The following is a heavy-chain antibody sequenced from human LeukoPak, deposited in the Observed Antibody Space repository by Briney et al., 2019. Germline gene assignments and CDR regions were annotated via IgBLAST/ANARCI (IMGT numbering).Heavy chain of an antibody. CDR3: ARGNRAFDS. Sequence: SQTLSLTCAISGDTVSSNNAVWNWIRQSPSRGLKWLGRTYYRSKWYNDYAVSVKSRITVNPDTSKNQFSLQLNSVTPDDTAVYYCARGNRAFDSWGQGTLVTVSS. CDR2: TYYRSKWYN. CDR1: GDTVSSNNAV. J-gene: IGHJ4*02. D-gene: IGHD4-11*01. V-gene: IGHV6-1*01.